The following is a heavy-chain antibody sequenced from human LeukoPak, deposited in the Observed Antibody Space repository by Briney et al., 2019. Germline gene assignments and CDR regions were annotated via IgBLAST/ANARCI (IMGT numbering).Heavy chain of an antibody. V-gene: IGHV1-46*01. Sequence: GSSVKVSCTASGYTLTLYYIHLVRQAPGPGLEWLGVINPSECATNYPQQYQGGVTMARVMSTTPVYMDVRSLRSEDTAGYFCAREQRGGLSGSLGGLFASYYTYYYMDVWGRGTTVTVSS. CDR3: AREQRGGLSGSLGGLFASYYTYYYMDV. J-gene: IGHJ6*03. CDR1: GYTLTLYY. D-gene: IGHD1-26*01. CDR2: INPSECAT.